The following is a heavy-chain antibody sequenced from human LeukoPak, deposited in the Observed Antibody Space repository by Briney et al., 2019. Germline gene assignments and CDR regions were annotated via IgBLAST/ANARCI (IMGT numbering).Heavy chain of an antibody. J-gene: IGHJ4*02. V-gene: IGHV1-2*06. Sequence: GASVKVSCKASGYTFIGYYMHWVRQAPGQGLEWMGRINPNSGGTNYAQKFQGRVTMTRDTSISTAYMELSGLRSDDTAVYYCARGYSSSWYDYWGQGTLVTVSS. CDR1: GYTFIGYY. D-gene: IGHD6-13*01. CDR3: ARGYSSSWYDY. CDR2: INPNSGGT.